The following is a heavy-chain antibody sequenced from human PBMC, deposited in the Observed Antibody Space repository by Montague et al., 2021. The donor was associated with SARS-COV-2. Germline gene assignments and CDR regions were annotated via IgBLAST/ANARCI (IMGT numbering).Heavy chain of an antibody. V-gene: IGHV3-30-3*01. Sequence: SLRLSCAASGFTFSSYALHWVRQAPGKGLEWVAVISYDGSNKYYXXSLKGRFTTSRDNSKNTLYLQMNSLRAEDTAVYYCARAAQKQYVLLWFGELLHDAFDIWGQGTMVTVSS. CDR1: GFTFSSYA. CDR3: ARAAQKQYVLLWFGELLHDAFDI. J-gene: IGHJ3*02. D-gene: IGHD3-10*01. CDR2: ISYDGSNK.